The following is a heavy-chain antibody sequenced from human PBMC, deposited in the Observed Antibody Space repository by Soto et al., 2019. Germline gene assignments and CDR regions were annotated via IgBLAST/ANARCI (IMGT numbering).Heavy chain of an antibody. Sequence: QVQLVESGGGVVQPGRSLRLSCAASGFTFNSYGMHWVRQAPGKGLEWVAVISYDGSNKYYADSVKGRFTISRDNSKNTLYLQMNSLRAEDTAVYYCAKDRKGDYYGMDVWGQGTTVTVSS. J-gene: IGHJ6*02. CDR1: GFTFNSYG. V-gene: IGHV3-30*18. CDR3: AKDRKGDYYGMDV. CDR2: ISYDGSNK.